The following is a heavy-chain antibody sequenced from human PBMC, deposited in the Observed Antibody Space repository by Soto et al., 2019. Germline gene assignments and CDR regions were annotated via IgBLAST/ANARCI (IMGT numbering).Heavy chain of an antibody. CDR3: SKECISGSVECYFDY. Sequence: GGSLRLSCAASGFTFSSYAMSWVRQAPGKGLEWVSAISGSGGSTYYADSVKGRFTISRDNSKNTLYLQMNSLRAEDRAVYYCSKECISGSVECYFDYWGQGTLVTVSS. D-gene: IGHD1-20*01. J-gene: IGHJ4*02. CDR2: ISGSGGST. CDR1: GFTFSSYA. V-gene: IGHV3-23*01.